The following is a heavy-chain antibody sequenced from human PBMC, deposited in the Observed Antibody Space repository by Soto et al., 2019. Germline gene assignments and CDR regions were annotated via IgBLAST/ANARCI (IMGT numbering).Heavy chain of an antibody. V-gene: IGHV3-30*18. Sequence: PGGSLRLSCAASGFTFSSYGMHWVRQAPGKGLEWVAVISYDGSNKYYADSVKGRFTISRDNSKNTLYLQMNSLRAEDTAVYYCAKFPTRLIGDYGGYWGQGTLVTVSS. CDR2: ISYDGSNK. CDR1: GFTFSSYG. J-gene: IGHJ4*02. D-gene: IGHD4-17*01. CDR3: AKFPTRLIGDYGGY.